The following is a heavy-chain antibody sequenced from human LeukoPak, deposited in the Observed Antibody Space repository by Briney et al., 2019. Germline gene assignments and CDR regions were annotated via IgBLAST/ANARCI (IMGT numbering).Heavy chain of an antibody. CDR3: ARVHTSYGGNSDY. CDR2: ISAYNGDT. D-gene: IGHD4-23*01. Sequence: SVKVSCKASGYTFTSYGFSWVRQAPGQGLEWMGWISAYNGDTNYAQKFQGRVSMTTDTSTSTAYMELRSLRSDDTAVYYCARVHTSYGGNSDYWGQGTLVTVSS. CDR1: GYTFTSYG. V-gene: IGHV1-18*01. J-gene: IGHJ4*02.